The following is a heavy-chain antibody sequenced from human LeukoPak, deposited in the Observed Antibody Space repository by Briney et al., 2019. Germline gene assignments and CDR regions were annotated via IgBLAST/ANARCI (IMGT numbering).Heavy chain of an antibody. CDR3: AKGDSGHDPSIHPPGAFDY. J-gene: IGHJ4*02. Sequence: GGSLRLSCVASGFSLEDYGMHWVRQAPGEGLEWVCLTNWEGNITFCADSVKGRFTISRDNIRGYLFLQMNSLRPEDSALYYCAKGDSGHDPSIHPPGAFDYWGQGTLVTVSS. CDR2: TNWEGNIT. V-gene: IGHV3-43D*03. D-gene: IGHD2-21*02. CDR1: GFSLEDYG.